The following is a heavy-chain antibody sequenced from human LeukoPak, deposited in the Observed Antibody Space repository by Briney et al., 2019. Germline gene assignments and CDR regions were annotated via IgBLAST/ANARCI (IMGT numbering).Heavy chain of an antibody. Sequence: GGSLRLSCVTSPGYGFTSHWINWVRQAPGRGLEWVSVIYSGGSTYYADSVKGRFTISRDNSKNTLYLQMNSLRAEDTAVYYCARVVSSRWYDALDWFDPWGQGTLVTVSS. D-gene: IGHD6-13*01. J-gene: IGHJ5*02. CDR2: IYSGGST. CDR3: ARVVSSRWYDALDWFDP. V-gene: IGHV3-53*01. CDR1: PGYGFTSHW.